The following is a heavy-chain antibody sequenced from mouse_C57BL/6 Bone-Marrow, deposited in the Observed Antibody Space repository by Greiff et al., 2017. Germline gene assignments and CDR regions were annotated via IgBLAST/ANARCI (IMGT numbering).Heavy chain of an antibody. CDR3: TREGFCFDY. J-gene: IGHJ2*01. Sequence: QVQLQQSGAELVRPGASVTLSCKASGYTFTDYEMHWVKQTPVHGLEWIGAIDPETGGTAYNQKFKGKAILTADKSSSTAYMELRSLTSEDSAVYSCTREGFCFDYWGQGTTLTVSA. V-gene: IGHV1-15*01. CDR1: GYTFTDYE. CDR2: IDPETGGT.